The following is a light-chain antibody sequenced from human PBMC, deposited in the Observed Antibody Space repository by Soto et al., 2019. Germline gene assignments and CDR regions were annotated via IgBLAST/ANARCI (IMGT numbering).Light chain of an antibody. CDR1: TSNIGSNY. CDR2: TNS. CDR3: ATWDDNVYV. Sequence: QSVLTQPPSASGTPGQGVTISCSGSTSNIGSNYVYWYQQLPGTAPKLLIYTNSQRPLGVPVRFSGSKSGTSASLAIAGLQSEDEGDYYCATWDDNVYVFGTGTKVTVL. J-gene: IGLJ1*01. V-gene: IGLV1-47*02.